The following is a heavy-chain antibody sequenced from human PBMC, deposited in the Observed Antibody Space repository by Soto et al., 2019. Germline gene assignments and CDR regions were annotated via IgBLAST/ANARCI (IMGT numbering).Heavy chain of an antibody. CDR2: IYWDDNK. CDR1: GFSLSTSGVG. J-gene: IGHJ5*02. V-gene: IGHV2-5*02. Sequence: QITLKASGPTLVKPTQTLTLTCTFSGFSLSTSGVGVGWIRQPPGKALELLALIYWDDNKRYSPSLKSRLTITKDTSKNQVVLTMTNMDPVDTATYYCAHRAAAGTVSWFDPWGQGTLVTVSS. CDR3: AHRAAAGTVSWFDP. D-gene: IGHD6-13*01.